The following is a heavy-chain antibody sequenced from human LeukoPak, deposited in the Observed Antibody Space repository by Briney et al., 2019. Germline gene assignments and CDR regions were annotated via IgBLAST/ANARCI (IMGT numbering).Heavy chain of an antibody. D-gene: IGHD4-11*01. V-gene: IGHV1-18*01. CDR2: ISGYNGNT. CDR3: ARDTFRVTTPFDY. Sequence: GASVKVSCKASGYTFTSYGISWVRQAPGQGLEWMGWISGYNGNTNYAEKLQDRVTMTTDTSTSTAYMELRSLRSDDTTVYYCARDTFRVTTPFDYWGQGTLVTVSS. CDR1: GYTFTSYG. J-gene: IGHJ4*02.